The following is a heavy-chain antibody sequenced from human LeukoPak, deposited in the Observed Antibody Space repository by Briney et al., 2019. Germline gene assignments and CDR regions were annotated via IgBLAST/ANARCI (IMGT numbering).Heavy chain of an antibody. CDR3: GGSNY. CDR2: INHSGST. CDR1: GGSFSGYY. Sequence: SXXLSLTCAVYGGSFSGYYWSWIRQPPGKGLEWIGEINHSGSTNYNPSLKSRVTISVDTSKSQFSLKLSSVTAADTAVYYCGGSNYWGQGTLVTVSS. V-gene: IGHV4-34*01. J-gene: IGHJ4*02.